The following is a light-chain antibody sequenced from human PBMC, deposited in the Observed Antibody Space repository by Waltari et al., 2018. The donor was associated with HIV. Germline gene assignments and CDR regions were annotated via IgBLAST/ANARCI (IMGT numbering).Light chain of an antibody. V-gene: IGKV3D-15*01. CDR1: HSISTH. CDR3: QQYANWPIT. J-gene: IGKJ5*01. CDR2: DAS. Sequence: EVVMTQSPATMSVSPGDRVTLSCKTSHSISTHVAWHQQRPGQAPQILIYDASTSAPDIPTRFSGSGSGTQFSLTITDMKSDDFAVYYCQQYANWPITFGRGTRL.